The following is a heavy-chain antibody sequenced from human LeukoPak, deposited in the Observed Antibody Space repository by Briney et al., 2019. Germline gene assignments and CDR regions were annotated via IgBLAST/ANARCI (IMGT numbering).Heavy chain of an antibody. D-gene: IGHD6-13*01. CDR2: VNPSGGST. J-gene: IGHJ4*02. Sequence: ASVKVSCKASGYTFTSYYMHWVRQAPGQGLEWMGIVNPSGGSTTYAQKFQGRVAMTRDTSTSRVYMEVSSLRSEDTAVYYCARTYSSSDEFDYWGQGTLVTVSS. CDR1: GYTFTSYY. V-gene: IGHV1-46*01. CDR3: ARTYSSSDEFDY.